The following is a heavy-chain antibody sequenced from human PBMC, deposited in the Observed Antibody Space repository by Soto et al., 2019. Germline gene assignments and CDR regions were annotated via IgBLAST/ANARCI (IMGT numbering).Heavy chain of an antibody. CDR1: GLTFGNYA. CDR2: ISGDSGRT. CDR3: AVTPNCGRDCAAATYSYFEI. J-gene: IGHJ2*01. Sequence: EVQLLESGGGLVQPGGSVRLSCAASGLTFGNYAMSWVRQAPGKGLEWVSAISGDSGRTYYADSVKGRFTISRDNSKITLYLQMNTLRAEETAVYYCAVTPNCGRDCAAATYSYFEIWGRGTLLTVSS. D-gene: IGHD2-21*02. V-gene: IGHV3-23*01.